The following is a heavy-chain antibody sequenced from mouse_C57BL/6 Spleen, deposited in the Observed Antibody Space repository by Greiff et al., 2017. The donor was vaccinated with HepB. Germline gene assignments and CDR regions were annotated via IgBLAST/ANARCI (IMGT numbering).Heavy chain of an antibody. J-gene: IGHJ4*01. CDR3: ARSEFIATVVGAPVY. Sequence: VQLQQSGPELVKPGASVKISCKASGYSFTSYYIHWVKQRPGQGLEWIGWIYPGSGNTKYNEKFKGKATLTADTSSSTAYMQLSSLTSEDSAVYYCARSEFIATVVGAPVYWGQGTSVTVSS. CDR1: GYSFTSYY. V-gene: IGHV1-66*01. CDR2: IYPGSGNT. D-gene: IGHD1-1*01.